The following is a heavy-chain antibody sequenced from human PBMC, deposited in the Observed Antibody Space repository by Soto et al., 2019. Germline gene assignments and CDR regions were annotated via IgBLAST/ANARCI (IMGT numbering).Heavy chain of an antibody. CDR3: XXXXXXHFPL. CDR1: GGSISNYY. V-gene: IGHV4-59*08. CDR2: IYYSGST. Sequence: QVQLQESGPGLVKPSETLSLTCTVSGGSISNYYWSWIRQPPGGGLEWIGYIYYSGSTNYNPSLNSQVTSSVDTSKSRFSLQLSSVTAAGTXXXXXXXXXXXHFPLWGQGTLVTVSS. J-gene: IGHJ4*02. D-gene: IGHD3-3*02.